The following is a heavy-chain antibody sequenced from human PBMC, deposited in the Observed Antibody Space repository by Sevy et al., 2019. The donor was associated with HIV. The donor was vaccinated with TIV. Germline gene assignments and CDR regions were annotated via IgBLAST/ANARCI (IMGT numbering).Heavy chain of an antibody. CDR2: ISAYSGNT. D-gene: IGHD3-10*01. V-gene: IGHV1-18*01. CDR3: ARELIRGVTYGMDV. CDR1: GYTFTTYA. Sequence: ASVKVSCKASGYTFTTYAINWVRQAPGQGLEWLGWISAYSGNTHYAQKFQDRVTMITDTSTTTAYMELRSLRFDDTAVYYCARELIRGVTYGMDVWGQGTTVTVSS. J-gene: IGHJ6*02.